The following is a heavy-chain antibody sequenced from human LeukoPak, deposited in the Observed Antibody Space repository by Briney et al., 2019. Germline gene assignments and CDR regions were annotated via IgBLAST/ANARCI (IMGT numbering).Heavy chain of an antibody. CDR3: ARGVSDSSGYYFSY. Sequence: GGSLRLSCEASGLIFSSYWMSWVRQAPGKGLEWVANIKKDGSEMYYVDSVKGRFTISRDNAKNSLYLQMNSLRAEDTAVYYCARGVSDSSGYYFSYWGQGTLVTVSS. CDR2: IKKDGSEM. J-gene: IGHJ4*02. D-gene: IGHD3-22*01. V-gene: IGHV3-7*01. CDR1: GLIFSSYW.